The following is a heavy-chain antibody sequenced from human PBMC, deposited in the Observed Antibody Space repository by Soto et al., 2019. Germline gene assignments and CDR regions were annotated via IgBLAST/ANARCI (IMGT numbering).Heavy chain of an antibody. Sequence: EVQVVEFGGNLVQPGGSLRLSCVASGFTFSSNHMTWVRQAPGKGLEWVSTIYDGGTTYYADSVKGRFTISRDNSKNTLYLQMNGLRVEDTAMYYCAKDDFGELHRGQGTLVAVSS. CDR2: IYDGGTT. CDR1: GFTFSSNH. D-gene: IGHD4-17*01. V-gene: IGHV3-66*01. J-gene: IGHJ4*02. CDR3: AKDDFGELH.